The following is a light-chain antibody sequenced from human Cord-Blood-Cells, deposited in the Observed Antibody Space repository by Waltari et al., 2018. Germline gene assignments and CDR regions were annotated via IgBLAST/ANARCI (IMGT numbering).Light chain of an antibody. CDR2: AAS. V-gene: IGKV1-9*01. Sequence: IQLTQSPSSLSASVGDXVXXPCRASQVISSYLAWYQQKPGKAPKLLIYAASTLQSGVPSRFSGSGSGTDFTLTISSLQPEDVATYYCQQLNSYPMYTFGQGTKLEIK. CDR1: QVISSY. J-gene: IGKJ2*01. CDR3: QQLNSYPMYT.